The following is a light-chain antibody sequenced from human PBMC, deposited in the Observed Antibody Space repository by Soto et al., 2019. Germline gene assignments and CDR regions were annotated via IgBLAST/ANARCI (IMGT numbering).Light chain of an antibody. CDR3: QQYYSYPWT. CDR2: AAS. Sequence: IQMTQSASSLSASVRDRVTITCRASQGISNYLAWYQHKPGKGPRLLIYAASAWHSGVPSRFSGSGSGTDFTLTISCLQSEDFATYYCQQYYSYPWTFGQGTNV. J-gene: IGKJ1*01. CDR1: QGISNY. V-gene: IGKV1-27*01.